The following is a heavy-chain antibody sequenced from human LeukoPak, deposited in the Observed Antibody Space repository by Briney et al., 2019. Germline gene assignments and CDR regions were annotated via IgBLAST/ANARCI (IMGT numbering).Heavy chain of an antibody. J-gene: IGHJ4*02. CDR1: GGSFSGYY. D-gene: IGHD3-22*01. CDR2: INHSGST. V-gene: IGHV4-34*01. Sequence: SETLSLTCAVYGGSFSGYYWSWIRQPPGKVLEGIGEINHSGSTNYNPSLKSRVTISVDTSKNQCSLKLSSVTAADTAVYYCARGFKYPRYYDSSGYLGYWGQGTLVIVSS. CDR3: ARGFKYPRYYDSSGYLGY.